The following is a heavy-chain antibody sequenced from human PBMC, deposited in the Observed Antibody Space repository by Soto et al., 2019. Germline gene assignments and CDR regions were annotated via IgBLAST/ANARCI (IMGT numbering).Heavy chain of an antibody. J-gene: IGHJ4*02. D-gene: IGHD2-15*01. CDR1: GGSVSSGSYY. CDR2: IYYSGST. V-gene: IGHV4-61*01. Sequence: KPSEPLSLTCTVSGGSVSSGSYYWSWIRQPPGKGLEWIGYIYYSGSTNYNPSLKSRVTISVDTSKNQFSLKLSSVTAADTAVYYCARGVVVVVAATPAFDYWGQGTLVTVSS. CDR3: ARGVVVVVAATPAFDY.